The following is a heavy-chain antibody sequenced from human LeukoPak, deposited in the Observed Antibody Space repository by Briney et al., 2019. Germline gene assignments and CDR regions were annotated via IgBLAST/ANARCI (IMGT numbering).Heavy chain of an antibody. D-gene: IGHD6-13*01. V-gene: IGHV4-39*07. CDR1: GASISSSNYY. Sequence: SETLSLTCAVSGASISSSNYYWGWVRQSPGKGLEWIGNIYSSGNTYYNASLKSRVTISVDTSKNQFSLKLSSVTAADTAVYYCARDRVGQQLVGRKYYYYYMDVWGKGNTVTISS. J-gene: IGHJ6*03. CDR2: IYSSGNT. CDR3: ARDRVGQQLVGRKYYYYYMDV.